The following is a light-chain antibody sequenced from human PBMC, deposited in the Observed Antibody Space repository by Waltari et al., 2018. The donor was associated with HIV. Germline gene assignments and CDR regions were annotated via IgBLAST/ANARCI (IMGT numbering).Light chain of an antibody. CDR3: SSYTSSSTLV. CDR2: EVS. V-gene: IGLV2-14*01. J-gene: IGLJ2*01. Sequence: QSALTQPASVSGSPGQSITIPCTGPTSDVGGYHYASWSQQHPGKAPKLMIYEVSNRPSGVSNRFSGSKSGNTASLTISGLQAEDEADYYCSSYTSSSTLVFGGGTKLTVL. CDR1: TSDVGGYHY.